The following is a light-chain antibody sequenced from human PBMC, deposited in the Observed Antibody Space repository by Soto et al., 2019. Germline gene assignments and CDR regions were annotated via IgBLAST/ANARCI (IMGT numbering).Light chain of an antibody. CDR3: QQYCTSWT. J-gene: IGKJ1*01. CDR1: QSVSIRH. V-gene: IGKV3-20*01. CDR2: ATS. Sequence: IVLTQSPGTLSLSPGEGATLSCRTSQSVSIRHLAWYQQRPGQAPRLLIYATSDRATGTPDRFSGSGSGTDFALTITSLEPEDFAVYYCQQYCTSWTFGQGTKVEI.